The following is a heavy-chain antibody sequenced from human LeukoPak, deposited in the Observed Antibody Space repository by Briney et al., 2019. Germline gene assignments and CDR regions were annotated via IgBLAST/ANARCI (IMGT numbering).Heavy chain of an antibody. V-gene: IGHV3-30*18. Sequence: PGGSLRLSCAASGFTFSSYGMHWVRQAPGKGLEWAAVISYDGSNKYYADSVKGRFTISRDNSKNTLYLQMNSLRAEDTAVYYCAKDRSRWELTSSFVWGQGTLVTVSS. CDR1: GFTFSSYG. J-gene: IGHJ4*02. CDR3: AKDRSRWELTSSFV. D-gene: IGHD1-26*01. CDR2: ISYDGSNK.